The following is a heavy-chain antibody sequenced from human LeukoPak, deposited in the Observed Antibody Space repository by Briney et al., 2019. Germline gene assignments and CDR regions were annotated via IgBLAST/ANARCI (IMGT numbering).Heavy chain of an antibody. CDR2: IYYSGST. J-gene: IGHJ4*02. CDR1: GGSISSYY. V-gene: IGHV4-59*01. D-gene: IGHD5-18*01. Sequence: SETLSLTCTVPGGSISSYYWSWIRQPPRKGLEWIGYIYYSGSTNYNPSLKSRVTISVDTSKNQFSLKLSSVTAADTAVFYCAKRGYSYGYLDYWGQGTLVTVSS. CDR3: AKRGYSYGYLDY.